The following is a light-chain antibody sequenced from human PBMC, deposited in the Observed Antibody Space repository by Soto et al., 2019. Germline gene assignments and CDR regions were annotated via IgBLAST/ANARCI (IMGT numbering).Light chain of an antibody. CDR1: QSLLHRNGYNY. Sequence: IVMTQSPLSLPVTPGEPASISCRSSQSLLHRNGYNYLDWYLQKPGQSPQLLIYLGSNRASGVPDRFSGSGSGADFTLKISRVEAEDVGVYYCMQALQSPLYTFGQGTKLEIK. CDR3: MQALQSPLYT. V-gene: IGKV2-28*01. CDR2: LGS. J-gene: IGKJ2*01.